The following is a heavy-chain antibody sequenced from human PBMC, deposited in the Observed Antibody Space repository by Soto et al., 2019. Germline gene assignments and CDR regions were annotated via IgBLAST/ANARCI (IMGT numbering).Heavy chain of an antibody. Sequence: GGSLRLSCVASGFTFSSYGMHWVRQAPGKGLEWVAVIWYDASDKYYAESVKGRFTISRDNTKNTMYLQMNSLRAEDTAVYYCARDPIGPGIFDYWGQGTLVTVSS. D-gene: IGHD1-26*01. CDR1: GFTFSSYG. V-gene: IGHV3-33*01. CDR3: ARDPIGPGIFDY. CDR2: IWYDASDK. J-gene: IGHJ4*02.